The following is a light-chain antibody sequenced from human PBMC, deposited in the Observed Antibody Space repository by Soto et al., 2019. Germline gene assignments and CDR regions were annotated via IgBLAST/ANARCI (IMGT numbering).Light chain of an antibody. V-gene: IGLV2-14*01. CDR2: EVS. CDR3: SSYTTTNTLQLV. CDR1: SSDIGGYNY. J-gene: IGLJ2*01. Sequence: QSALTQPASVSGSPGQSITIFCSGTSSDIGGYNYVSWYQHHPGKAPKLTIYEVSYRPSGVSNRFSGSKSGNTASLTISGLQAEDEADYWCSSYTTTNTLQLVFGGGTKLTVL.